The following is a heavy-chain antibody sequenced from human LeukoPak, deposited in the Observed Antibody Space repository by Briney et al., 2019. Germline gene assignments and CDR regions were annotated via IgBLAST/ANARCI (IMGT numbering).Heavy chain of an antibody. CDR3: ARYSGTYYWFDP. CDR1: GGSISSYY. D-gene: IGHD1-26*01. J-gene: IGHJ5*02. Sequence: PSETLSLTCTVSGGSISSYYWSWIRQLPGKGLEWIGFIYHSGSTYYNPSPKSRVTISVDTSRNQFSLNLNSVTAADTAVYYCARYSGTYYWFDPWGQGTLVTVSS. V-gene: IGHV4-59*06. CDR2: IYHSGST.